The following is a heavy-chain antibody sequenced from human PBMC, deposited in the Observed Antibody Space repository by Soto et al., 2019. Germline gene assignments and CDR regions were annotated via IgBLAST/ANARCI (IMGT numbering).Heavy chain of an antibody. J-gene: IGHJ6*01. Sequence: SETLSLTCTVSGGSISIGDYYWSWIRQPPGKGLEWIGYIYYSGSTYYNPSLKSRVTISVDTSKNQFSLKMSSVTAADTAVYYCARGRLIHVLVFWGQGNKFTV. CDR3: ARGRLIHVLVF. CDR1: GGSISIGDYY. CDR2: IYYSGST. V-gene: IGHV4-30-4*01. D-gene: IGHD2-8*01.